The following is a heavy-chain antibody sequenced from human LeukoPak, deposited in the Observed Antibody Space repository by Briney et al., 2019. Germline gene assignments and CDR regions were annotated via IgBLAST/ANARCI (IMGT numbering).Heavy chain of an antibody. J-gene: IGHJ3*02. CDR2: IYTSGST. Sequence: SETLSLTCAVYGGSFSGYYWSWIRQPPGKGLEWIGRIYTSGSTNYNPSLKSRVTISVDTSKNQFSLKLSSVTAADTAVYYCARAGYSSSDIWGQGTMVTVSS. D-gene: IGHD6-6*01. CDR3: ARAGYSSSDI. CDR1: GGSFSGYY. V-gene: IGHV4-4*08.